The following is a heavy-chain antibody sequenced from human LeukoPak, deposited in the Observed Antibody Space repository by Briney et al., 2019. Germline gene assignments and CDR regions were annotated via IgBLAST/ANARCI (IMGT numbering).Heavy chain of an antibody. CDR1: GFPLSSYS. CDR3: ARAITMKVVSSDAFDI. Sequence: GGSLRHSCAASGFPLSSYSMDWVRQAPGKGLEWVSSISSSSSYIYYADSVKGRFTISRDNAKNSLYLQMNNLRAEDTAVYYCARAITMKVVSSDAFDIWGQGTMVTVSS. V-gene: IGHV3-21*01. CDR2: ISSSSSYI. J-gene: IGHJ3*02. D-gene: IGHD3-22*01.